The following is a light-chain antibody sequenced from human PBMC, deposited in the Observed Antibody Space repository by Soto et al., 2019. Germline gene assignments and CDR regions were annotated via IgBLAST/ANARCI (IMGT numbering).Light chain of an antibody. V-gene: IGKV3-20*01. CDR3: QHHGSSPPVT. CDR1: QSVSGNF. CDR2: GAS. Sequence: EIVLTQSPGTLSLSPGERATISCRASQSVSGNFLAWYQQKLDQAPRLLIYGASSRAPGIPVRFSGSGSGTAFTFTISSREPEDFAVYYYQHHGSSPPVTFGGGTKVEIK. J-gene: IGKJ4*01.